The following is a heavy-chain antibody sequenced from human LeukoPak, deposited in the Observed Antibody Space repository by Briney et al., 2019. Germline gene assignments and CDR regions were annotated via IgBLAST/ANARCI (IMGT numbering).Heavy chain of an antibody. Sequence: GESLKISCKGSGYRFTNYWIGWVRQMPGKGLEWMGIIYPGDSDTRYSPSFQGQVTISADKSISTAYLQWSSLKASDTAMYYCARQMKCSGGSCYSYYYYGMDVWGQGTTVTVSS. CDR2: IYPGDSDT. CDR1: GYRFTNYW. J-gene: IGHJ6*02. CDR3: ARQMKCSGGSCYSYYYYGMDV. D-gene: IGHD2-15*01. V-gene: IGHV5-51*01.